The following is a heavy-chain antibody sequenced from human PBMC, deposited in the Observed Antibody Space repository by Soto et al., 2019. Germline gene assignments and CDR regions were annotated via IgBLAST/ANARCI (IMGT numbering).Heavy chain of an antibody. Sequence: PGGSLRLSCAASGFTFSSYAMHWVRQAPGKGLEYVSAISSNGGSTYYANSVKGRFTISRDNSKNTLYLQMGSLRAEDMAVYYCARAMEGGYCSGGSCLSPSAYWGQGTLVTVSS. V-gene: IGHV3-64*01. CDR3: ARAMEGGYCSGGSCLSPSAY. CDR1: GFTFSSYA. CDR2: ISSNGGST. J-gene: IGHJ4*02. D-gene: IGHD2-15*01.